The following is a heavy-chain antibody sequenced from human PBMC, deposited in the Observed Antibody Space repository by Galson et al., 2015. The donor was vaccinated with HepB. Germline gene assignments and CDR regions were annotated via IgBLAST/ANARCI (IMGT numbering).Heavy chain of an antibody. CDR3: ARETRIQLWLYDWFDP. D-gene: IGHD5-18*01. CDR1: GGTFSSYA. V-gene: IGHV1-69*06. CDR2: IIPIFGTA. Sequence: SVKVSCKASGGTFSSYAISWVRQAPGQGLEWMGGIIPIFGTANYAQKFQGRVTITADKSTSTAYMELSSLRSEDTAVYYCARETRIQLWLYDWFDPWGQGTLVTVSS. J-gene: IGHJ5*02.